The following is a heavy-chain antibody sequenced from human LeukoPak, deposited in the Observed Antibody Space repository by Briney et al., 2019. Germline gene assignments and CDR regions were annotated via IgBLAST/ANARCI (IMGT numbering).Heavy chain of an antibody. CDR1: GFTFSTYA. D-gene: IGHD1-26*01. J-gene: IGHJ6*03. V-gene: IGHV3-48*01. CDR2: ISSTSKTI. CDR3: ARLGRVAEGGGANTYYYYMDV. Sequence: PGESLRLSCAASGFTFSTYAINWVRQAPGRGLEWVSFISSTSKTIYYADSVEGRFTISRDSAKSLVYLQMNSLRAEDTAVYHCARLGRVAEGGGANTYYYYMDVWGKGTTVTVSS.